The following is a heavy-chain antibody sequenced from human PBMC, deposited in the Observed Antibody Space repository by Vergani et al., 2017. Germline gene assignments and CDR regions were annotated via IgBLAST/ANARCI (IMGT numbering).Heavy chain of an antibody. Sequence: QLQLQESDPGLVKPSETLSLTCTVSGGSIRSNFYYWGWIRQPPGKGLEWIGTIYYSGSTYYNPSLKSRVTISVDTSKNQFSLKLNSVTAADTAVYYCARHKEQLVPGNYYYYYYMDVWGKGTTVTVSS. J-gene: IGHJ6*03. CDR3: ARHKEQLVPGNYYYYYYMDV. D-gene: IGHD6-13*01. CDR2: IYYSGST. CDR1: GGSIRSNFYY. V-gene: IGHV4-39*01.